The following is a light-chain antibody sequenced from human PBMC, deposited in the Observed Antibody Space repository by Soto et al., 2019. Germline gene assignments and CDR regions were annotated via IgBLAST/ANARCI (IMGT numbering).Light chain of an antibody. J-gene: IGLJ2*01. Sequence: QLVLTQPPSVSGAPGQRVTISCTGSSSNIGAGYDVHWYQQLPGTAPKLLISGNSNRPSGVPDRFSGSKSGTSASLAITGLQAEDEADYYCQYYDSSLSAVVFGGGTKLTVL. CDR3: QYYDSSLSAVV. CDR2: GNS. V-gene: IGLV1-40*01. CDR1: SSNIGAGYD.